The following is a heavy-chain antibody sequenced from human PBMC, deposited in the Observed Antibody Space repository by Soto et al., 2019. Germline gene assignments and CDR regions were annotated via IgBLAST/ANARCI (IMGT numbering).Heavy chain of an antibody. CDR1: GGSISSYS. CDR3: ASLMVRGVDWFDP. CDR2: IYYSGST. Sequence: SETLSLTCTVSGGSISSYSWSWIRQPPGKGLEWIGYIYYSGSTNYNPSLKSRVTISVDTSKNQFSLKLSSVTAADTAVYYCASLMVRGVDWFDPWGQGTLVTVSS. D-gene: IGHD3-10*01. V-gene: IGHV4-59*01. J-gene: IGHJ5*02.